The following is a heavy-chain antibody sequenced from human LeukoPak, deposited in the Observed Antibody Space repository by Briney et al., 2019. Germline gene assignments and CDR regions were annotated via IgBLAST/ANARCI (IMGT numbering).Heavy chain of an antibody. V-gene: IGHV4-34*01. CDR2: INHSGST. J-gene: IGHJ4*02. CDR3: ARRRRDGYNSGRLDY. CDR1: GGSFGGYY. Sequence: SETLSLTCAVYGGSFGGYYWSWIRQPPGKGLEWIGEINHSGSTNYNPSLKSRVTISVDTSKNQFSLKLSSVTAADTAVYYCARRRRDGYNSGRLDYWGQGTLVTVSS. D-gene: IGHD5-24*01.